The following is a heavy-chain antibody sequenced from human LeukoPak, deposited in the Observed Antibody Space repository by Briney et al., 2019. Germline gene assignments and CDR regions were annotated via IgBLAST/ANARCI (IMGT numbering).Heavy chain of an antibody. CDR3: ARELTTVTTGGDAFDI. Sequence: ASVKVSCKASGYTFTSYDINWVRQATGQGLEWMGWMNPNSGNTGYAQKFQRRVTMTRNTSISTAYMELSSLRSEDTAVYYCARELTTVTTGGDAFDIWGQGTMVTVSS. CDR1: GYTFTSYD. V-gene: IGHV1-8*01. CDR2: MNPNSGNT. J-gene: IGHJ3*02. D-gene: IGHD4-17*01.